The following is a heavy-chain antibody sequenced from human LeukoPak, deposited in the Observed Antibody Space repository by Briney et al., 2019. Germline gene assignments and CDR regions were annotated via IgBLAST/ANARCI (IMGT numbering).Heavy chain of an antibody. CDR1: GYTFTSYD. V-gene: IGHV1-8*01. Sequence: ASVKVSCRASGYTFTSYDINWVRQATGQGLEGMGWMNPNSGNTGYAQKFQGRVTMTRNTSISTAYMQLSSLRSEDTAVYYCARARCGSGSWDCAFDIWGQGTMVTVSS. CDR3: ARARCGSGSWDCAFDI. D-gene: IGHD3-22*01. CDR2: MNPNSGNT. J-gene: IGHJ3*02.